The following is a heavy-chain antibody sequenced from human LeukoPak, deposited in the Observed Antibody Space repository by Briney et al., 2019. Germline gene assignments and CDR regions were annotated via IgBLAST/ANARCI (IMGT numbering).Heavy chain of an antibody. J-gene: IGHJ4*02. Sequence: GGSLRLSCAASGFTFNNYAMNWVRQAPGKGLEWVSSIVSSDDITYYADSVKGRFTISRDNSKNTLYLQMNSLRVEDTAIYYCVKKDIAGSGYDLDYWGQGTLVTVSS. D-gene: IGHD5-12*01. CDR2: IVSSDDIT. CDR3: VKKDIAGSGYDLDY. CDR1: GFTFNNYA. V-gene: IGHV3-23*01.